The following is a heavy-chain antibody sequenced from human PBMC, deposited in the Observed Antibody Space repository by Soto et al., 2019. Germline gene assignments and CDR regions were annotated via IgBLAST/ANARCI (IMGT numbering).Heavy chain of an antibody. D-gene: IGHD2-21*02. CDR2: IYHRGIA. CDR1: GDSISSGGYY. J-gene: IGHJ5*02. Sequence: ASETLSLTCTVSGDSISSGGYYWSWIRQRPGKGLEWIGYIYHRGIAYYNPSLRSRVAISLDTSKNQFSLKVTSMTAADTAIYYCARVKEQLVGVTDMPSCFGPWGQGTQVTVYS. CDR3: ARVKEQLVGVTDMPSCFGP. V-gene: IGHV4-31*03.